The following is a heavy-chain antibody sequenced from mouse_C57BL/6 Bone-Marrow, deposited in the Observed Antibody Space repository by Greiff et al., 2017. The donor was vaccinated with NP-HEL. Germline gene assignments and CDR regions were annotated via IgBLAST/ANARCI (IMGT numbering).Heavy chain of an antibody. D-gene: IGHD1-1*01. Sequence: QVQLQQPGAELVKPGASVKLSCKASGYTFTSYWMQWVKQRPGQGLEWIGEIDPSDSYTNYNQKFKGKATLTVDTSSSTAYMQLSSLTSDDSAVYYCAREGTVVAIDYWGQGTTLTVSS. CDR3: AREGTVVAIDY. V-gene: IGHV1-50*01. CDR2: IDPSDSYT. J-gene: IGHJ2*01. CDR1: GYTFTSYW.